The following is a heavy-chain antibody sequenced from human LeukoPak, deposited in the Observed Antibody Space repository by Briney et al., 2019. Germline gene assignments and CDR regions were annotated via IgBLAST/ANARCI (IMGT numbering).Heavy chain of an antibody. CDR3: ARDPVHYYGSGSYYRDAFDI. CDR1: GGSFSGYY. J-gene: IGHJ3*02. D-gene: IGHD3-10*01. CDR2: INHSGST. V-gene: IGHV4-34*01. Sequence: NPSETLSLTCAVYGGSFSGYYWSWIRQPPGKGLEWIGEINHSGSTNYNPSLKSRVTISVDTSKNQFSLKLSSVTAADTAVYYCARDPVHYYGSGSYYRDAFDIWGQGTMVTVSS.